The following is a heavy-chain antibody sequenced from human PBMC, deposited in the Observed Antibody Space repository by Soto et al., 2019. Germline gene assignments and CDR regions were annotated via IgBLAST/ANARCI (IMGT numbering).Heavy chain of an antibody. CDR2: IYPGDSDT. J-gene: IGHJ3*02. D-gene: IGHD4-4*01. CDR3: ARLYRDYSYFYNAFDI. Sequence: GESLKISCKGSGYSFTSYWIGWVRQMPGKGLEWMGIIYPGDSDTRYSPSFQGQVTISADKSISTAYLQWSSLKASDTAMYYCARLYRDYSYFYNAFDIWGQGTMVTVAS. V-gene: IGHV5-51*01. CDR1: GYSFTSYW.